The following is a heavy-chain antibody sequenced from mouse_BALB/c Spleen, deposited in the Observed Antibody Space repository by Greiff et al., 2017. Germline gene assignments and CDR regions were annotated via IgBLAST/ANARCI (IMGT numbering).Heavy chain of an antibody. V-gene: IGHV1S41*01. J-gene: IGHJ2*01. CDR2: IAPGSGST. Sequence: DLVKPGASVKLSCKASGYTFTRYWINWIKQRPGQGLEWIGRIAPGSGSTYYNEMFKGKATLTVDTSSSTAYIQLSSLSSEDSAVYFCARSLPPNWAFDYWGQGTTLTVSS. CDR1: GYTFTRYW. D-gene: IGHD4-1*01. CDR3: ARSLPPNWAFDY.